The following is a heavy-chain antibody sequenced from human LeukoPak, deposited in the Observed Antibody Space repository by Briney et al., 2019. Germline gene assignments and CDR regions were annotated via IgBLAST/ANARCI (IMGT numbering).Heavy chain of an antibody. J-gene: IGHJ4*02. CDR2: ISSSSSYI. CDR3: VRDYENLTGSKTRFHY. CDR1: GFTFSRYS. Sequence: GGSLRLSCAASGFTFSRYSMIWVRQAPGKGLEWVSCISSSSSYIYYANSVKGRFTISRDNAKNSLYLQMNSLRAEDTAVYYCVRDYENLTGSKTRFHYWGQGTLVTVSS. D-gene: IGHD3-9*01. V-gene: IGHV3-21*01.